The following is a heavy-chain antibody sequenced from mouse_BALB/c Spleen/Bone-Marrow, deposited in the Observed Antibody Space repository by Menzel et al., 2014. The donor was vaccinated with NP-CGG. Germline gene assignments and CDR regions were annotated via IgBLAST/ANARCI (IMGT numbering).Heavy chain of an antibody. J-gene: IGHJ3*01. CDR3: AREPSTMITTGFTY. CDR2: IWAGGST. CDR1: GFSLTSYG. D-gene: IGHD2-4*01. Sequence: VKLVESGPGLVAPSQSLSITCTVSGFSLTSYGVHWVRQPPGKGLEWLGVIWAGGSTNYYSALMSRLSISKDNSKSQVFLKMNSLQTDDTGMYYCAREPSTMITTGFTYWGQGTLVTVAA. V-gene: IGHV2-9*02.